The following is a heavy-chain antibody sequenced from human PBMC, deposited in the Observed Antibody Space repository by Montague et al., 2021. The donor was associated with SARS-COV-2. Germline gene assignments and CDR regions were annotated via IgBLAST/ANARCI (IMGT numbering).Heavy chain of an antibody. J-gene: IGHJ4*02. CDR3: SRGGGMIRGVVDF. CDR2: ISRSGDST. CDR1: GFTFDDYG. Sequence: SLRLSCAVSGFTFDDYGMSWVRQAPGKGLEWVSGISRSGDSTAYGDSVKGRYTISRDNAKNSFYLQMNSLRVEDTAFYHCSRGGGMIRGVVDFWGQGILVSVSS. D-gene: IGHD3-10*01. V-gene: IGHV3-20*01.